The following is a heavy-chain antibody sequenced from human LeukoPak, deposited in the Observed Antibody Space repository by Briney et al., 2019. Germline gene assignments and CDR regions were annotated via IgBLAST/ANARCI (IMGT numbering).Heavy chain of an antibody. D-gene: IGHD5-12*01. CDR1: GFPFSYYA. CDR2: RTDSGDPT. V-gene: IGHV3-23*01. J-gene: IGHJ5*02. Sequence: PGGSLILYCAGSGFPFSYYAISWVPQAPGSGLEWVGSRTDSGDPTYYADSVKRRHTISSDDPNIPLYLHISGRRNEHTVVYYCARAYSHNSVGWRDPGGKGNVDGVSS. CDR3: ARAYSHNSVGWRDP.